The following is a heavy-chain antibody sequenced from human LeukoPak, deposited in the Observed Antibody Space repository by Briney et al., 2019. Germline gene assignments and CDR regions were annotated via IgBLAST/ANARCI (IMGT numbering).Heavy chain of an antibody. CDR3: ARSTFSSNWNL. CDR1: GGSITDYY. D-gene: IGHD6-13*01. V-gene: IGHV4-59*08. Sequence: AETLSLTCTVSGGSITDYYWSWIRQSSGKGLEWIGYMYYSGSAYYSPSLKTRVTISVDTSKNQFSLKLTSVTAADTAVYYCARSTFSSNWNLWGQGTLVTASS. CDR2: MYYSGSA. J-gene: IGHJ4*02.